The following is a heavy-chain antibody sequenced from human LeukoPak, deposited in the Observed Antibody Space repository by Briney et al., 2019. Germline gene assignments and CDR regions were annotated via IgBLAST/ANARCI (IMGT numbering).Heavy chain of an antibody. CDR3: ACMYRADAFDV. Sequence: PGGSLRLSCSASGFTFRDYWRVCVRQAPGKGLEWVANIKRDGIEKYFVDSVKGRFTVSRDNSKNSLYLQMNSLRAEDTAVYYCACMYRADAFDVWGQGTMVTVSS. CDR1: GFTFRDYW. CDR2: IKRDGIEK. J-gene: IGHJ3*01. V-gene: IGHV3-7*05. D-gene: IGHD2-8*01.